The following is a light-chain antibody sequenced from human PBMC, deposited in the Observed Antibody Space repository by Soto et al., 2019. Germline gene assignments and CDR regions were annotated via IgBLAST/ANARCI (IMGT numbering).Light chain of an antibody. Sequence: QSALPQPASVSGSPGQSIAISFTGTASEIGSYHYVSWYQHHPGKAPILIIDEVSNRPSGVSDRFSGSKSGNTASLTSSGLQSEDEADYYRSSYASSSTLVFGGGTKRNVL. CDR1: ASEIGSYHY. CDR3: SSYASSSTLV. J-gene: IGLJ2*01. V-gene: IGLV2-14*01. CDR2: EVS.